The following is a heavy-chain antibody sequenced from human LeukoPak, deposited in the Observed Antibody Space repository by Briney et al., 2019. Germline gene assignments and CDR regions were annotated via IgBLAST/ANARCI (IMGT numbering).Heavy chain of an antibody. V-gene: IGHV3-30*02. CDR3: AKDSPVVAAPDS. J-gene: IGHJ4*02. Sequence: GGSLRLSCAASGFTFSSYGMHWVRQAPGKGLEWVAFIRYDGSNKYYADSVKGRFTISRDNSKNTLYLQMNSLRAEDTAVYYCAKDSPVVAAPDSWGPGTLVTVSS. D-gene: IGHD2-15*01. CDR2: IRYDGSNK. CDR1: GFTFSSYG.